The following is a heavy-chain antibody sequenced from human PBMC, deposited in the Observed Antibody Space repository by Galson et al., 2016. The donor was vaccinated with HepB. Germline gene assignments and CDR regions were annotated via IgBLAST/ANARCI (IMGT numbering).Heavy chain of an antibody. Sequence: SVKVSCKASGYNFANHYIHWVRQAPGQGLEWMGVINVSGSRTFYAPKFQGRVTMTWDTSTSAVYMEVTSVRSDDTAVYYCARDRGACSGGDCYSISWRYYYGLDVWGHGTTVTVSS. CDR3: ARDRGACSGGDCYSISWRYYYGLDV. D-gene: IGHD2-15*01. V-gene: IGHV1-46*01. CDR2: INVSGSRT. CDR1: GYNFANHY. J-gene: IGHJ6*02.